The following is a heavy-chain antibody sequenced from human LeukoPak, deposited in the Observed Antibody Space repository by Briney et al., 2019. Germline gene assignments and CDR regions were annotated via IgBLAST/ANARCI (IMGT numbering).Heavy chain of an antibody. D-gene: IGHD6-13*01. V-gene: IGHV1-8*03. CDR3: ARGPTSSSWGPNWFDP. CDR1: GYTFTSYD. Sequence: ASVKVSCKASGYTFTSYDINWVRQATGQGLEWMGWMNPNSGNTGYAQKFQGRVTITRNTSISTAYMELSSLRSEDTAVYYCARGPTSSSWGPNWFDPWGQGTLVTVSS. CDR2: MNPNSGNT. J-gene: IGHJ5*02.